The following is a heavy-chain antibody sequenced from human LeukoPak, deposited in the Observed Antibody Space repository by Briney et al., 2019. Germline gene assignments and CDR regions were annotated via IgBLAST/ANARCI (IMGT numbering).Heavy chain of an antibody. CDR1: GFTFRGYS. CDR2: FGTRSTSI. D-gene: IGHD3-22*01. J-gene: IGHJ4*02. V-gene: IGHV3-21*01. CDR3: AREVSEGFDF. Sequence: PGGSLRLSCTASGFTFRGYSMNWIRQAPGKGLEWVSSFGTRSTSIYHAGSVKGRFAISRDNAKNLLYLQMNSLRAEDTALYYCAREVSEGFDFWGQGTLVTVSS.